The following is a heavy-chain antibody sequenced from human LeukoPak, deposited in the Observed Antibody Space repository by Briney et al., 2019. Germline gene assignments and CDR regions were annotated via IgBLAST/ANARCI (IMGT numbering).Heavy chain of an antibody. D-gene: IGHD6-19*01. CDR1: GFTFSDYG. Sequence: GRSLRLSCAVSGFTFSDYGMHWVRQAPGKGLEWVAVISYDGSNKYYADSVKGRFTISRDNSKNTLYLQMNSLRAEDTAVYYCAKSNSGWYVPPSDWGQGTLVTVSS. J-gene: IGHJ4*02. CDR2: ISYDGSNK. V-gene: IGHV3-30*18. CDR3: AKSNSGWYVPPSD.